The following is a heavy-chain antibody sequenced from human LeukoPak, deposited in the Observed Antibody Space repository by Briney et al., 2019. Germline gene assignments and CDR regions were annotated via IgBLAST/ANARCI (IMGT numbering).Heavy chain of an antibody. J-gene: IGHJ4*02. CDR1: GFSFRSYW. D-gene: IGHD2-2*01. V-gene: IGHV3-7*01. CDR3: GRDPGIVVPAYFDY. Sequence: PGGSLRLSCAASGFSFRSYWMTWVRQAPGQGLEWVANIKQDGSEKYYVDSVKGRFTISRDNAKSSLYLQMDSLRAEDTAVYYCGRDPGIVVPAYFDYWGQGTLVTVPS. CDR2: IKQDGSEK.